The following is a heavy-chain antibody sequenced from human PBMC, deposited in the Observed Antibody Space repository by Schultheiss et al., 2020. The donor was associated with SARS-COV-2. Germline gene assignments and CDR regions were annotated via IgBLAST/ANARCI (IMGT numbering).Heavy chain of an antibody. CDR3: ARGILPAAIRNDWFDP. J-gene: IGHJ5*02. D-gene: IGHD2-2*02. V-gene: IGHV3-23*01. CDR1: GFIFSNYA. CDR2: IRNNGRNT. Sequence: GGSLRLSCAASGFIFSNYAMSWVRQAPGRRLEWVSGIRNNGRNTFYAGSVKGRFTISRDNSRNVLFLQMNSLRAEDTAVYFCARGILPAAIRNDWFDPWGQGTLVTVSS.